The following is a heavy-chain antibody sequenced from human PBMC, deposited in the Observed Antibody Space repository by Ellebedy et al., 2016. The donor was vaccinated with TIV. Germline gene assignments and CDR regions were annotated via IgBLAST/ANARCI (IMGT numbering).Heavy chain of an antibody. Sequence: GESLKISCAASGFTFSSYWMSWVRQAPGKGLEWVSTIGGTGGTTYYRESVKVRFTVSRDTSRNTLYLQMSSLRAEDKAVYYCAKLPVAYNWNYADDYWGQGTLVTVSS. J-gene: IGHJ4*02. CDR1: GFTFSSYW. CDR2: IGGTGGTT. V-gene: IGHV3-23*01. CDR3: AKLPVAYNWNYADDY. D-gene: IGHD1-7*01.